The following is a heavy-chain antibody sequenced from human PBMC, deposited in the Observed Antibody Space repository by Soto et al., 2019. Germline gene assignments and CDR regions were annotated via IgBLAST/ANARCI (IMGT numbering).Heavy chain of an antibody. Sequence: SETLSLTCTVSGGSISSYYWIWIRQPPGKGLEWIGYIYYSGSTNYNPSLKSRVTISVDTSKNQFSLKLSSVTAADTAVYYCARGFFVRRITIFGVAPNWFDPWGQGTLVTVSS. CDR3: ARGFFVRRITIFGVAPNWFDP. D-gene: IGHD3-3*01. V-gene: IGHV4-59*01. CDR2: IYYSGST. J-gene: IGHJ5*02. CDR1: GGSISSYY.